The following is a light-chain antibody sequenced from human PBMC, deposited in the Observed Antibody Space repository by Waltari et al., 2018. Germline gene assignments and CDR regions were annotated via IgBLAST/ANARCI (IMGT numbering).Light chain of an antibody. Sequence: YELTQPPSVSVSPGQTAKLPCSGDALPKQYAYWYKQTPGQAPGVVMSKDNERPSGIPERFSGSTSGTIVTLTITGVQAEDEADYYCQSADSSGTYWVFGGGTKLTVL. V-gene: IGLV3-25*03. CDR2: KDN. CDR3: QSADSSGTYWV. CDR1: ALPKQY. J-gene: IGLJ3*02.